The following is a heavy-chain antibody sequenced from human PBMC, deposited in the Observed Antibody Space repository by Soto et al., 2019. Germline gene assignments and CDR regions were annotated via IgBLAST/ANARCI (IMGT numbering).Heavy chain of an antibody. CDR3: ARDLAFGLSDY. CDR2: INAGNGNT. J-gene: IGHJ4*02. Sequence: QVQLVQSGAEVKKPGASVKVSCKASGYTFTSYAIHWVRQAPGQRLEWMGWINAGNGNTKYSQKFQGRVTITRDTSASTAYMELCSLRSEDTAVYYCARDLAFGLSDYWGQGTLVTVSS. CDR1: GYTFTSYA. V-gene: IGHV1-3*01. D-gene: IGHD3-10*01.